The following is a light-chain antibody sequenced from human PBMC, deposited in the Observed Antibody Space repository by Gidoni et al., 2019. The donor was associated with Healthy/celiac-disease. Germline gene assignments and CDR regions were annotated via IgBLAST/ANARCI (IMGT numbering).Light chain of an antibody. CDR3: QQYDNLVLT. Sequence: DIQMTQSPSSLSASVGDRVTITCQASQDISNYLYWYQQKPGKAPKLLIYDASNLETGVPSRFSGSGSGTDFTFTISSLQPEDIATYYCQQYDNLVLTFGGGTKVEIK. J-gene: IGKJ4*01. CDR1: QDISNY. V-gene: IGKV1-33*01. CDR2: DAS.